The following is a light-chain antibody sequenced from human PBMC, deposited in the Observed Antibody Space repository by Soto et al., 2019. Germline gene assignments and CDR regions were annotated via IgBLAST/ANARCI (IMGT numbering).Light chain of an antibody. CDR3: QHYNNWPPWT. Sequence: EIVMTQSPATLSVSPGERATLSCRASQSVSINLAWYQQKPGQAPRLLIYGASTRATGIPARFSGSGSGTEFTLTISSLQSEAFAVYYCQHYNNWPPWTFGQGTKVEIK. CDR2: GAS. V-gene: IGKV3-15*01. J-gene: IGKJ1*01. CDR1: QSVSIN.